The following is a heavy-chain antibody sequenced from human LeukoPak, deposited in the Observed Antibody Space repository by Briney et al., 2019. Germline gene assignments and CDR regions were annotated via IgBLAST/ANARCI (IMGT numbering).Heavy chain of an antibody. Sequence: PSETLSLTCAVYGGSFSGYYWSWIRQPPGKGLEWIGEINHSGSTNYNPSLKSRVTISVDTSKNQFSLKLSSVTAADTAVYYCARWEQLATYFDYWGQGTLVTVSS. D-gene: IGHD6-6*01. J-gene: IGHJ4*02. CDR3: ARWEQLATYFDY. CDR2: INHSGST. CDR1: GGSFSGYY. V-gene: IGHV4-34*01.